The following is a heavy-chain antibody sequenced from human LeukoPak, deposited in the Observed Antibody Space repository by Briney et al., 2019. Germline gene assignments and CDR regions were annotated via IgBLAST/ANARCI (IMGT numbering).Heavy chain of an antibody. Sequence: GESLKISCTGSGYGFTSYWIGWVRQTPGTGLEYMEIIHPGDSETKYSPSFQGQVTISVDGSRTTAFLQWSSLKASDTAMYYCARLGNYGDYGDYWGQGTLVTVSP. V-gene: IGHV5-51*01. J-gene: IGHJ4*02. D-gene: IGHD4-17*01. CDR3: ARLGNYGDYGDY. CDR1: GYGFTSYW. CDR2: IHPGDSET.